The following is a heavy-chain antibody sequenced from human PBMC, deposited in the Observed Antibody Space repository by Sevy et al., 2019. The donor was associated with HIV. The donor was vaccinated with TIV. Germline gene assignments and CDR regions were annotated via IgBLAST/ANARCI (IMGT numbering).Heavy chain of an antibody. J-gene: IGHJ4*02. CDR2: LKSKADGGTV. CDR3: TRWKGLQSIFDY. V-gene: IGHV3-49*04. CDR1: GFTFGDYA. D-gene: IGHD1-1*01. Sequence: GGSLRLSCTTSGFTFGDYAMNWVRQAPGKGLEWVAFLKSKADGGTVDNAASVKGIFTISRDDSKSIAYLQMNDLTTEDTGVYYCTRWKGLQSIFDYWGQGALVTVSS.